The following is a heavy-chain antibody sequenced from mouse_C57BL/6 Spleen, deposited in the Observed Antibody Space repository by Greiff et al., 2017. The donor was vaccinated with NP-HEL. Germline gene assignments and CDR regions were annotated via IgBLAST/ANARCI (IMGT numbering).Heavy chain of an antibody. Sequence: VQLVESGPELVKPGASVKISCKASGYAFSSSWMNWVKQRPGKGLEWIGRIYPGDGDTNYNGKFKGKATLTADKSSSTAYMQLSSLTSEDSAVYCCARTPRDYFDYWGQGTTLTVSS. J-gene: IGHJ2*01. V-gene: IGHV1-82*01. CDR3: ARTPRDYFDY. CDR1: GYAFSSSW. D-gene: IGHD3-3*01. CDR2: IYPGDGDT.